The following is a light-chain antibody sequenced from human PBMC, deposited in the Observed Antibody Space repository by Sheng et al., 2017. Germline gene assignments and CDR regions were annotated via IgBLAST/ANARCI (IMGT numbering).Light chain of an antibody. CDR3: QQYFSSPPT. CDR1: SKKKNY. CDR2: WAS. Sequence: DIVMTQSPDSLAVSLGERATSKKKNYLAWYQQKAGQPPKLLIYWASTRESGVPDRFSGSGSGTDFTLTISSLQTEDVAVYQCQQYFSSPPTFGQGTKVEIK. J-gene: IGKJ1*01. V-gene: IGKV4-1*01.